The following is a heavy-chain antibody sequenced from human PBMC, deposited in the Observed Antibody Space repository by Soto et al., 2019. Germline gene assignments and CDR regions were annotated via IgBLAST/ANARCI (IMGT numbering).Heavy chain of an antibody. CDR3: ARVAQYRGSYWYFDL. V-gene: IGHV4-30-2*01. D-gene: IGHD2-2*01. CDR1: GGSISSGGYS. CDR2: IYHSGST. J-gene: IGHJ2*01. Sequence: QLQLQESGSGLVKPSQTLSLTCAVSGGSISSGGYSWSWIRQPPGKGLEWIGYIYHSGSTYYNPSLKSRVTIAVDRSKNQFSLKLSSVTAADTAVYYCARVAQYRGSYWYFDLWGRGTLVTVSS.